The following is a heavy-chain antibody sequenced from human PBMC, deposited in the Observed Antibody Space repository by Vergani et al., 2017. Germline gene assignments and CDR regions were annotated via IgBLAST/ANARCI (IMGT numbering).Heavy chain of an antibody. Sequence: QVQLQESGPGLVKPSETLSLTCSVSGDSISSNNCWTWVRQPPGKGLEWIGEICHTEDTKYSPSLKSRVTVSVDESRNLFSLRLNSVTAADTAVYYCATIGYRRWGYYFDYWGHGILVTVSS. CDR1: GDSISSNNC. V-gene: IGHV4-4*02. J-gene: IGHJ4*01. CDR3: ATIGYRRWGYYFDY. D-gene: IGHD2-2*02. CDR2: ICHTEDT.